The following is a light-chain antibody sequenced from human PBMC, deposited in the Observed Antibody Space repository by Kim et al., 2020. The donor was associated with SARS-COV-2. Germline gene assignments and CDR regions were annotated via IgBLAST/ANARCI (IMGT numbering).Light chain of an antibody. Sequence: GQSITIACTGTSSDVGGYIYISWYQHQPGKAPKLMIYDVSHRPSGVSNRFSGSKSGNTASLTISGLQAEDEADYYCSSYTTTSTLVFGGGTQLTVL. J-gene: IGLJ3*02. CDR2: DVS. V-gene: IGLV2-14*03. CDR3: SSYTTTSTLV. CDR1: SSDVGGYIY.